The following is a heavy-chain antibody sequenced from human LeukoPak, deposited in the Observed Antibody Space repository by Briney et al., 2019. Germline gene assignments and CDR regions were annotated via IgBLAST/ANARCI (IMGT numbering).Heavy chain of an antibody. J-gene: IGHJ5*02. D-gene: IGHD6-13*01. Sequence: SGGSLRLSCAASGFTVSSNYMNWVRQAPGKGLEWVSYMSSRGSIIFYADSVKGRFTISRDNAKNSLYLQMDSLRVEDTAVYYCARGAAGGMYNWFDPWGQGTLVTVSS. CDR1: GFTVSSNY. V-gene: IGHV3-48*03. CDR3: ARGAAGGMYNWFDP. CDR2: MSSRGSII.